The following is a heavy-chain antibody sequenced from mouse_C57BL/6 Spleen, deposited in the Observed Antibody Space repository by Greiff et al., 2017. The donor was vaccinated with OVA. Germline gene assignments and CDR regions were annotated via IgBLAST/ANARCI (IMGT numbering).Heavy chain of an antibody. Sequence: QVTLKESGPGILQPSQTLSLSFSFSGFSLRTFGLGLVWIRPPSVMCLEWLAHIWWDDDKYYNPALKNRLTISKDTDKKQVFLKIANVDTADTATYYCARRTGTGGGYYAMDYWGQGTSVTVSS. D-gene: IGHD4-1*01. J-gene: IGHJ4*01. CDR3: ARRTGTGGGYYAMDY. CDR1: GFSLRTFGLG. V-gene: IGHV8-8*01. CDR2: IWWDDDK.